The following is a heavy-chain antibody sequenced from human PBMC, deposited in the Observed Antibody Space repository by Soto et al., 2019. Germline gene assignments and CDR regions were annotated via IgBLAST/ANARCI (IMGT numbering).Heavy chain of an antibody. D-gene: IGHD6-19*01. J-gene: IGHJ4*02. Sequence: PRQGLEWLAWISAYTGNTNYAQNLQGRLTVTADTYTNTAYLEVRGLRSTDTAVYYCARDMIAVTGTGLVWDYWGKGSLVTGSS. V-gene: IGHV1-18*01. CDR3: ARDMIAVTGTGLVWDY. CDR2: ISAYTGNT.